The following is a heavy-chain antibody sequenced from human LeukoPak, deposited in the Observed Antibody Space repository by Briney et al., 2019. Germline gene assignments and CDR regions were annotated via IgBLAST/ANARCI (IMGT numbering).Heavy chain of an antibody. D-gene: IGHD2-2*01. CDR2: IRYDGSNK. CDR1: GFTFSSYG. Sequence: PGGSLRLSCAASGFTFSSYGMHWVRQAPGKGLEWVAFIRYDGSNKYYADSVKGRFTISRDNSKNTLYLQMNSLRAEDTAVYYCAKDSYCSSTSCPPRFDPWGQGTLVTVSS. V-gene: IGHV3-30*02. CDR3: AKDSYCSSTSCPPRFDP. J-gene: IGHJ5*02.